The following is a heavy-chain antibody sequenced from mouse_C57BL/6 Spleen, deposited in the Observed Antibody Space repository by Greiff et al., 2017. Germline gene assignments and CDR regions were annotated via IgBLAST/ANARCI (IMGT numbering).Heavy chain of an antibody. Sequence: EVQLQQSGPELVKPGASVKISCKASGYSFTGYYMNWVKQSPEKSLVWIGEINPSTGGTTYNQKFKAKATLTVDKSSSTAYMQLKSLTSEDSAVYYCARSTGYYYAMDYWGQGTSVTVAS. CDR1: GYSFTGYY. CDR3: ARSTGYYYAMDY. J-gene: IGHJ4*01. V-gene: IGHV1-42*01. CDR2: INPSTGGT. D-gene: IGHD2-2*01.